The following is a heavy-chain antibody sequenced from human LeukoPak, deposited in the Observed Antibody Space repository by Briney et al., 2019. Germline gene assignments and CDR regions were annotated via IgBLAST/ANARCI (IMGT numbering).Heavy chain of an antibody. CDR1: GFPFIDHY. Sequence: GGSLRPSGPASGFPFIDHYGTGVRQAPGRGLEWVGRTRNREKSYTTEYAASVKGRFTISRDDSNNLLCLQMNSLKTEDTAVYFCVRLDRDDDYPYNAFDIWGPGTMVTVSS. J-gene: IGHJ3*02. D-gene: IGHD5-12*01. CDR2: TRNREKSYTT. V-gene: IGHV3-72*01. CDR3: VRLDRDDDYPYNAFDI.